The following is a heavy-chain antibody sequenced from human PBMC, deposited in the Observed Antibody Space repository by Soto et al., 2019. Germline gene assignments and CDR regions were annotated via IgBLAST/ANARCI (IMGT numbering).Heavy chain of an antibody. Sequence: PSETLSLTCTVSGGSISSYYWSWIRQPPGKGLEWIGYIYYSGSTNYNPSLKSRVTISVDTSKNQFSLKLSSVTAAVTAVYYCARYRGGSFYFDYWGQGTLVTVSS. D-gene: IGHD1-26*01. J-gene: IGHJ4*02. CDR1: GGSISSYY. V-gene: IGHV4-59*01. CDR3: ARYRGGSFYFDY. CDR2: IYYSGST.